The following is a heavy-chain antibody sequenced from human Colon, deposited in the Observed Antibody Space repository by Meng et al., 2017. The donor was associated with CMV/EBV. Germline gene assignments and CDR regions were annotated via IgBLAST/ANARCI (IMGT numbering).Heavy chain of an antibody. Sequence: GGSLRLSCAASGFTFSNYGMSWVRQAPGKGLEWVAFIGSDGSIKRYSDSVKGRFNIARDNSKNTLWLQMHSLRPEDTALYYCAREGFSNFDYWGQGTLVTVSS. J-gene: IGHJ4*02. CDR2: IGSDGSIK. CDR1: GFTFSNYG. D-gene: IGHD4-11*01. V-gene: IGHV3-30*02. CDR3: AREGFSNFDY.